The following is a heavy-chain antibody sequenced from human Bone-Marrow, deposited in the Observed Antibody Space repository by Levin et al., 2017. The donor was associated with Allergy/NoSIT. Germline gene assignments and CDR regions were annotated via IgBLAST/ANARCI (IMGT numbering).Heavy chain of an antibody. CDR2: ISYRGST. Sequence: PSETLSLTCTVSGGSISSAGYHWTWIRQYPGTGLEWIGYISYRGSTYFNPSLKSRLTMSLDTSEQHFSLNLTSVSAADTAIYYCARLDGYSFDYWGQGALVTVSS. V-gene: IGHV4-31*03. CDR1: GGSISSAGYH. J-gene: IGHJ4*02. CDR3: ARLDGYSFDY. D-gene: IGHD1-1*01.